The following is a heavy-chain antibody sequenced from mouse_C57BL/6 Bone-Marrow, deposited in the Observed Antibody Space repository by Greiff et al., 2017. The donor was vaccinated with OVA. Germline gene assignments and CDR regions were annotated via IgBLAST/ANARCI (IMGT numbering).Heavy chain of an antibody. CDR3: ARRLLRSYYAMDY. Sequence: EVKLMESGGGLVQPGGSLKLSCAASGFTFSDYGMAWVRQAPRKGPEWVAFISNLAYSIYYADTVTGRFTISRENAKNTLYLEMSSLRSEDTAMYDCARRLLRSYYAMDYWGQGTSVTVSS. J-gene: IGHJ4*01. V-gene: IGHV5-15*04. CDR2: ISNLAYSI. CDR1: GFTFSDYG. D-gene: IGHD1-1*01.